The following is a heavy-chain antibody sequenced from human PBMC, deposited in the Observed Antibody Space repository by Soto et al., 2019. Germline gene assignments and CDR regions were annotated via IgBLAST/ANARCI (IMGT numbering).Heavy chain of an antibody. CDR2: INPNNGAP. J-gene: IGHJ5*02. Sequence: QVQLVQSGAEVKKPGASVKVSCKAPRYIFTAYFMHWVRQAPGQGLEWMRWINPNNGAPHYGLSFQVRVTITSDTSISTSYMQLMSPRSADTAVYYCATHDPGARFDPWGQGTLFIVS. CDR3: ATHDPGARFDP. V-gene: IGHV1-2*02. CDR1: RYIFTAYF. D-gene: IGHD1-1*01.